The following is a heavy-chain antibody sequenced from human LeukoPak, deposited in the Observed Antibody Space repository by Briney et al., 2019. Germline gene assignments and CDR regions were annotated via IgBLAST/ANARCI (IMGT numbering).Heavy chain of an antibody. D-gene: IGHD3-10*01. J-gene: IGHJ4*02. CDR3: AISGLGFGEFRGLDY. Sequence: PGGPVSLSFAASGFHFINNYMNWVRQAPGKGLEWVSVIFSSGPTYYADSLKGRFTISRDTSKNALYLQMNSLRAEDTAVYYCAISGLGFGEFRGLDYWGQGTLVTVSS. V-gene: IGHV3-53*01. CDR1: GFHFINNY. CDR2: IFSSGPT.